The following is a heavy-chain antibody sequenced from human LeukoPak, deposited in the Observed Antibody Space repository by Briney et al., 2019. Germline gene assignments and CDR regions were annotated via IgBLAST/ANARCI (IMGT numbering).Heavy chain of an antibody. Sequence: PGGSLRLSCAASGFTFSSYGMNWVRQAPGKGLKWVSSISSSSSYIYYADSVRGRFTISRDNAKNSLYLQMNSLTAEDTAVYYCTRAGVVRGVIRYWGQGTLVTVSS. V-gene: IGHV3-21*01. D-gene: IGHD3-10*01. CDR2: ISSSSSYI. CDR1: GFTFSSYG. J-gene: IGHJ4*02. CDR3: TRAGVVRGVIRY.